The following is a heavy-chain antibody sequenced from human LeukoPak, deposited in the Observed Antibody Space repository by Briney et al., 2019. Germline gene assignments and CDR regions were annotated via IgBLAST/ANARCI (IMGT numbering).Heavy chain of an antibody. CDR3: AKARLYCSSGTCSDHPATLTGMDV. Sequence: GGSLRLSCAASGFTFSSYEMNWVRQAPGKGLEWVSLITNSGVTTHYADSVKGRFTISRDNSRSTLYLQLNSLRADDTALYYCAKARLYCSSGTCSDHPATLTGMDVWGQGTTVTVSS. V-gene: IGHV3-48*03. J-gene: IGHJ6*02. CDR2: ITNSGVTT. CDR1: GFTFSSYE. D-gene: IGHD2-15*01.